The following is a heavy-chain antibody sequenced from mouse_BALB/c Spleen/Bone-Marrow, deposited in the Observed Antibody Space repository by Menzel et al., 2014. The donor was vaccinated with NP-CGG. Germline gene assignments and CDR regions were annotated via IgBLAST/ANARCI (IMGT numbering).Heavy chain of an antibody. CDR1: GFDFSRYW. D-gene: IGHD1-2*01. CDR3: AKNYFYGYVAY. V-gene: IGHV4-1*02. CDR2: INPDSSTI. J-gene: IGHJ3*01. Sequence: EVKLVEPGGGLVQPGGSLKLSCAASGFDFSRYWMAWVRQAPGKGLEWIGEINPDSSTINYAPSLKDRFIISRDNAKNTLYLQMSKVRSEDTALYYCAKNYFYGYVAYWGQGTLVTVSA.